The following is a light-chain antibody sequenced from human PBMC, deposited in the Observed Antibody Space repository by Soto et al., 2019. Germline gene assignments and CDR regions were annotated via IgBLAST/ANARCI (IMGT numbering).Light chain of an antibody. CDR3: QPYGSARLFT. V-gene: IGKV3-20*01. CDR1: QSVSSSY. J-gene: IGKJ3*01. Sequence: EIVLTQSPGTLSLSPGERATLSCRASQSVSSSYLAWYQQKPGQAPRLLIFGASSRATGIPDRFSGSGSGTDFTLTISRLEHEDLAVYYCQPYGSARLFTFGPGTKVDIK. CDR2: GAS.